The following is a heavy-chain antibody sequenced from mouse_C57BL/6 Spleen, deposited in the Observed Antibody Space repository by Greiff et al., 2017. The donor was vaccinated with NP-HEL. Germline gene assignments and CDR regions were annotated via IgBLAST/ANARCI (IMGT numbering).Heavy chain of an antibody. J-gene: IGHJ2*01. D-gene: IGHD2-1*01. V-gene: IGHV5-16*01. Sequence: EVKVVESEGGLVQPGSSMKLSCTASGFTFSDYYMAWVRQVPEKGLEWVANINYDGSSTYYLDSLKSRFIISRDNAKNILYLQMSSLKSEDTATYYCARDSGNYEVYFDYWGQGTTLTVSS. CDR3: ARDSGNYEVYFDY. CDR1: GFTFSDYY. CDR2: INYDGSST.